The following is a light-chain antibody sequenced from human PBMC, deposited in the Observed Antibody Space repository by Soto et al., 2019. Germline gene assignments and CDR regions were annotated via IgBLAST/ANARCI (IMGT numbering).Light chain of an antibody. J-gene: IGKJ5*01. CDR3: QQYNNWPIT. CDR1: QSISSY. Sequence: EIVMTQSPDTLSVSPGERATLSCRASQSISSYVAWYLQKVGQAPRLLIYGASTRAPGISARFSGSGSGTEFTLTISSLQSEDFAVYYCQQYNNWPITFGQGTRLEIK. V-gene: IGKV3-15*01. CDR2: GAS.